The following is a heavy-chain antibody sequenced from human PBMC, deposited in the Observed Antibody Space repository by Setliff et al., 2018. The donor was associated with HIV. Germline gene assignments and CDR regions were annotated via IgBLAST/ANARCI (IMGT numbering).Heavy chain of an antibody. CDR2: IGTGGDT. J-gene: IGHJ4*02. CDR1: GFIFSNHD. CDR3: AKPNSPMFDS. Sequence: TGGSLRLSCAASGFIFSNHDFHWVRQAAAKGLEWVAAIGTGGDTYYVDSVKGRFTISRDNSKNMLYLQMNSLRAEDTAVYYCAKPNSPMFDSWGQGTLVTVSS. V-gene: IGHV3-13*01. D-gene: IGHD6-13*01.